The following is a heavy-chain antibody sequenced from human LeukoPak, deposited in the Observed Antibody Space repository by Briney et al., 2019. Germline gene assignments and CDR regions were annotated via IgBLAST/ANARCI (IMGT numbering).Heavy chain of an antibody. Sequence: SETLSLTCTVSGGSISSYYWSWIRQPPGKGLEWIGYIYYSGSTNHNPSLKSRVSISVDTSKNQCSLKLSSVTAADTAVYYCARAQFTHLYDSSGSGGFDIWGLGTMVTVSS. J-gene: IGHJ3*02. V-gene: IGHV4-59*01. CDR3: ARAQFTHLYDSSGSGGFDI. D-gene: IGHD3-22*01. CDR1: GGSISSYY. CDR2: IYYSGST.